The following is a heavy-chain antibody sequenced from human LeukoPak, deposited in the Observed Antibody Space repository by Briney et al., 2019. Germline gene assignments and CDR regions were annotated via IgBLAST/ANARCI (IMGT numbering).Heavy chain of an antibody. D-gene: IGHD4-23*01. CDR1: GFTFSSYS. J-gene: IGHJ4*02. CDR3: ARDEYDYGGTFDY. V-gene: IGHV3-21*06. CDR2: ISSTISST. Sequence: GGSLRLSCAASGFTFSSYSMNWVRQAPGMGLEWVSSISSTISSTFYADSVKGRFTVSRDNAKNSLYLQMNSLRAEDTAVYYCARDEYDYGGTFDYWGQGTLVTVSS.